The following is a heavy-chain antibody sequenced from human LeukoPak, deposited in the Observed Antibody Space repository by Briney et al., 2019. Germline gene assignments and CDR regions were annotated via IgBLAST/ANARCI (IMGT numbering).Heavy chain of an antibody. V-gene: IGHV3-43D*03. CDR3: AKDLGSSWWRGFDY. J-gene: IGHJ4*02. CDR1: GFTFDDYA. D-gene: IGHD6-13*01. Sequence: GGSLRLSCAASGFTFDDYAMHWVRQAPGKGLEWVSLISWDGGSTYYADSVKGRFTISRDNSKNSLYLQMNSLRAEDTALYYCAKDLGSSWWRGFDYWGQGTLVTVSS. CDR2: ISWDGGST.